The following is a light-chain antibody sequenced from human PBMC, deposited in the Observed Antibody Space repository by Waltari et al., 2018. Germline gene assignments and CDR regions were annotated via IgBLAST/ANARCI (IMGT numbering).Light chain of an antibody. CDR3: QQYGISPLT. V-gene: IGKV3-20*01. Sequence: EIVLTQYPGTLSLSPGERATLSCRASQSVSSGYLAWYQQKPGQAPRLLIYAASSRATGIPDRFSGSGSGTDFTLTISRLEPEDFAVYYCQQYGISPLTFGGGTKVEIK. J-gene: IGKJ4*01. CDR1: QSVSSGY. CDR2: AAS.